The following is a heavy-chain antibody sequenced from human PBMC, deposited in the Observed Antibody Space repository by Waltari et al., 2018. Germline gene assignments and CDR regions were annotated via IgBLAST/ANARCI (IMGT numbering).Heavy chain of an antibody. V-gene: IGHV1-2*02. D-gene: IGHD6-13*01. CDR2: INPNSGGT. Sequence: QVQLVQSGAEVKKPGASVKVSCKASGYTFTGYYMHWVRQAPGQGLEWMGWINPNSGGTNYAQKFQGRVTMTRDTSINTAYMELSRLRSDDTAVYYCARDPIAAAGTGWFDPWGQGTLVTVSS. J-gene: IGHJ5*02. CDR1: GYTFTGYY. CDR3: ARDPIAAAGTGWFDP.